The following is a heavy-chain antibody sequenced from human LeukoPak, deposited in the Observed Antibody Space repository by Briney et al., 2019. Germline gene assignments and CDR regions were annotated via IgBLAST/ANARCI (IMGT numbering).Heavy chain of an antibody. Sequence: GGSLRLSCAASGFTFSSYSMNWVRQAPGKGLEWVSSISSSSSYIYYADSVKGRFTISRDNAKNSLYLQMNSLRAEDTAVYYCARVNIGGDYSIHGMDVWGKGTTVTVSS. CDR3: ARVNIGGDYSIHGMDV. D-gene: IGHD4-11*01. V-gene: IGHV3-21*01. CDR1: GFTFSSYS. J-gene: IGHJ6*04. CDR2: ISSSSSYI.